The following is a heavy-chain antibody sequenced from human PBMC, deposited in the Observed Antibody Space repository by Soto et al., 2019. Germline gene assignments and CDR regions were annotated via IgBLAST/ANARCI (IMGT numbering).Heavy chain of an antibody. CDR2: ISSSGSTI. CDR1: GFTFSDYY. V-gene: IGHV3-11*01. Sequence: QVQLVESGGGLVKPGGSLRLSCAASGFTFSDYYMSWIRQAPGKGLEWVSYISSSGSTIYYADSVKGRFTISRDNAKNSLDLQMTSLRAEDTAVYYCARTMVRGVMTLQHYYYMDVWGKGTTVTVSS. J-gene: IGHJ6*03. CDR3: ARTMVRGVMTLQHYYYMDV. D-gene: IGHD3-10*01.